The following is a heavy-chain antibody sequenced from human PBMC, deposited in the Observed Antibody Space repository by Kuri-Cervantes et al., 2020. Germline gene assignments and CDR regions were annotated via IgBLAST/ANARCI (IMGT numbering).Heavy chain of an antibody. CDR1: GGSFSGYY. CDR2: INHSGST. CDR3: ARDPGGYSGYDWLVGYYYYYGMDV. V-gene: IGHV4-34*01. J-gene: IGHJ6*02. D-gene: IGHD5-12*01. Sequence: SETLSLTCAVYGGSFSGYYWSWIRQPPGKGLEWIGEINHSGSTNYNPSLKSRVTISVDTSKNQFSLKLSSVTAADTAVYYCARDPGGYSGYDWLVGYYYYYGMDVWGQGTTVTVSS.